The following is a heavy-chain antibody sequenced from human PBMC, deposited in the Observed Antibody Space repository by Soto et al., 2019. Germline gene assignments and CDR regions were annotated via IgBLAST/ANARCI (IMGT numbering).Heavy chain of an antibody. V-gene: IGHV1-46*01. CDR2: INPSGGST. D-gene: IGHD3-10*01. J-gene: IGHJ5*02. CDR3: ARVGAVTMVRGVIGASGFDP. Sequence: ASVKVSCKASGYTFTSYYMHWVRQAPGQGLEWMGIINPSGGSTSYAQKFQGRVAMTRDTSTSTVYMELSSLRSEDTAVYYCARVGAVTMVRGVIGASGFDPWGQGTLVTVSS. CDR1: GYTFTSYY.